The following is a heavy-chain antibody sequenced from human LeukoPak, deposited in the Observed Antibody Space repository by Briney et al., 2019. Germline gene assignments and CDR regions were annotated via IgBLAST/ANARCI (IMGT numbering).Heavy chain of an antibody. CDR2: IYTDGRT. CDR3: ARGTPTVSAGHY. CDR1: GFTVSSDY. V-gene: IGHV3-53*01. D-gene: IGHD2-15*01. J-gene: IGHJ4*02. Sequence: PGGSLRLSCAASGFTVSSDYMSWVRQAPGKGLEWVSVIYTDGRTFFADFVKGRFTISRDTSKNMLYLQMNSQRVEDTAVYYCARGTPTVSAGHYWGQGTLVTVSS.